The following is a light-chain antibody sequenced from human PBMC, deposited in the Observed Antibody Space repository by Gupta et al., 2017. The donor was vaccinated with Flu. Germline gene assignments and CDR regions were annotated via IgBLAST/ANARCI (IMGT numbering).Light chain of an antibody. CDR3: CSYAGSYTV. J-gene: IGLJ2*01. V-gene: IGLV2-11*01. CDR2: DVS. CDR1: SSDVGGYNY. Sequence: QSALTQPRSVSGSPGQSVTISCTGTSSDVGGYNYVSWYQQHPGKAPKLIIYDVSKRPSGVPDRFSGSKSGNTASLTISGLQAEDEDDYYCCSYAGSYTVFGGGTKLTVL.